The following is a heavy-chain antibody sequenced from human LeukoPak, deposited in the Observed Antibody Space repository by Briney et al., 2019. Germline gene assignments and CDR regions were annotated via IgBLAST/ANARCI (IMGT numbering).Heavy chain of an antibody. V-gene: IGHV3-21*01. CDR2: ISSSSSYI. CDR3: ARWGIADFDY. D-gene: IGHD6-13*01. CDR1: GFTFSSYS. Sequence: PGRSLRLSCAASGFTFSSYSMNWVRQAPGKGLEWVSSISSSSSYIYYADSVKGRFTISRDNAKNSLYLQMNSLRAEDTAVYYCARWGIADFDYWGQGTLVTVSS. J-gene: IGHJ4*02.